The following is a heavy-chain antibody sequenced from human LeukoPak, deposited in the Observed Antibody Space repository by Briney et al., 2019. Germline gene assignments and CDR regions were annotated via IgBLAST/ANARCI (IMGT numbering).Heavy chain of an antibody. D-gene: IGHD6-13*01. CDR3: AKDILQQLEIDDAFDI. V-gene: IGHV3-9*01. Sequence: SGRSLILSCAASGFTFDDYAMHWVRKAPGKGLGWVSGISWNSGSIGYADSVKGRFTISRDNAKNSLYLQMNSLRAEDTALYYCAKDILQQLEIDDAFDIWGQGTMVTVSS. J-gene: IGHJ3*02. CDR2: ISWNSGSI. CDR1: GFTFDDYA.